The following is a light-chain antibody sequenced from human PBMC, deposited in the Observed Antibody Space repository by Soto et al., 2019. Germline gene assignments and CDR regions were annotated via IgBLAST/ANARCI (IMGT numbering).Light chain of an antibody. CDR1: SSNIGNNY. Sequence: QSVLTQPPSVSAAPGQKVTISCSGSSSNIGNNYVFWYQQLPGTAPKLLIYDNDKRPSGILDRFSGSKSGTSATLGITGLQTGDEADYYCATCDRSLSVGVFGGGTKLTVL. CDR3: ATCDRSLSVGV. CDR2: DND. J-gene: IGLJ2*01. V-gene: IGLV1-51*01.